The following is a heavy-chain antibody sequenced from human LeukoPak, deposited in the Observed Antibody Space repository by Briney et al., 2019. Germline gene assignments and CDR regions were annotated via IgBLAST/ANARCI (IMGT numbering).Heavy chain of an antibody. CDR3: AKGVASSIWNAMDV. D-gene: IGHD1-1*01. CDR1: GFPFSGYG. CDR2: ISDDARDE. J-gene: IGHJ4*02. Sequence: PGGSLRLSCAASGFPFSGYGMNWVRQAPGKGLEWVTVISDDARDEDYTDSVKGRFTISRDNSKNILYPQMNSLRVEDTAVYYCAKGVASSIWNAMDVWGQGTLVTVSS. V-gene: IGHV3-30*18.